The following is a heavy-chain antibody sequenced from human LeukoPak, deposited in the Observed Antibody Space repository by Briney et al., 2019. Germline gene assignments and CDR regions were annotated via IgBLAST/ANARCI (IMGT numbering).Heavy chain of an antibody. V-gene: IGHV3-30*04. CDR3: ARGRPNKEGYMDV. Sequence: PGGSLRLSCAASGFIFSSYGMHWVRQAPGKGLEWVAVISFDGSNKNYGDSVKGRFTISRDNSKNTLNLQMNSLRPEDTAVYYCARGRPNKEGYMDVWGKGTTVTVSS. CDR2: ISFDGSNK. J-gene: IGHJ6*03. D-gene: IGHD1/OR15-1a*01. CDR1: GFIFSSYG.